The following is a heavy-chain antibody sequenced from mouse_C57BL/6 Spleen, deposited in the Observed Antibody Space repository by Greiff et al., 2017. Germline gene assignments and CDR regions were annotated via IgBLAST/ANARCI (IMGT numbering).Heavy chain of an antibody. V-gene: IGHV1-64*01. Sequence: QVQLKQPGAELVKPGASVKLSCKASGYTFTSYWMHWVKQRPGQGLEWIGMIHPNSGSTNYNEKFKSKATLTVDKSSSTAYMQLSSLTSEDSAVYYCARQTGEGYYFDYWGQGTTLTVSS. CDR2: IHPNSGST. CDR1: GYTFTSYW. J-gene: IGHJ2*01. CDR3: ARQTGEGYYFDY.